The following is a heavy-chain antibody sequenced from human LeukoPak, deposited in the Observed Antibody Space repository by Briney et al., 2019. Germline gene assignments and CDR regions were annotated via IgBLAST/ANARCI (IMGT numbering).Heavy chain of an antibody. CDR1: GGSFSGYY. V-gene: IGHV4-34*01. J-gene: IGHJ4*02. CDR2: INHSGST. CDR3: ARGGDYGDNEADY. Sequence: SETLSLTCAVYGGSFSGYYWSWIRQPPGEGVEWIGEINHSGSTNYNPSLKSRVTISVDTSKNQFSLKLSSVTAADTAVYYCARGGDYGDNEADYWGQGTLVTVSS. D-gene: IGHD4-17*01.